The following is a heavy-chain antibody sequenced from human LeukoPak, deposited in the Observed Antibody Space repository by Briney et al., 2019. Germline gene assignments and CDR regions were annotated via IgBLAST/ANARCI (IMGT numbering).Heavy chain of an antibody. J-gene: IGHJ4*02. Sequence: GESLKISCKGPEYDFANYWIGWVRQMPGRGLEWMGIVYPAGSIIHYSPSFQVQVTISVDRSVSTAYLQWTSLKASASAMYFCGRRRYFDAYLDRWGQGTLVTVSS. D-gene: IGHD2/OR15-2a*01. CDR3: GRRRYFDAYLDR. CDR1: EYDFANYW. CDR2: VYPAGSII. V-gene: IGHV5-51*01.